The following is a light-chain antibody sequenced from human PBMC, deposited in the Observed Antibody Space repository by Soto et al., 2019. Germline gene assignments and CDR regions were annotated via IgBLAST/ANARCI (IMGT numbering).Light chain of an antibody. Sequence: QSALTQPPSVSGSPGQSVTISCTGTSSDVGTYNRVSWYQQPPGTAPKLIIYEVTSRPSGVPDRFSGSKSGNTASLTISGLQAEDGADYYCGSYTSISPLVFGGGTKVTVL. CDR2: EVT. V-gene: IGLV2-18*02. CDR1: SSDVGTYNR. CDR3: GSYTSISPLV. J-gene: IGLJ3*02.